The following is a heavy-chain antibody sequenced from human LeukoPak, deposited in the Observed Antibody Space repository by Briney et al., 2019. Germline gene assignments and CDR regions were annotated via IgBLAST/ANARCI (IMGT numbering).Heavy chain of an antibody. J-gene: IGHJ4*02. CDR3: ARYCSGVSCYFGYDD. D-gene: IGHD2-15*01. CDR2: MSTNGGGT. CDR1: GFTFSTYA. Sequence: GGSLRLSCAASGFTFSTYAMHWVRQTPGQGLEYVSAMSTNGGGTYYANSVKGRFPISRDNSKNTLYLQMGSLRAGDRAVYYCARYCSGVSCYFGYDDWGQGTLVTVSS. V-gene: IGHV3-64*01.